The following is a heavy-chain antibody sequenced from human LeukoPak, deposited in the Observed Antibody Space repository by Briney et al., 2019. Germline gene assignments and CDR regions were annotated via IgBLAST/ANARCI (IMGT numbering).Heavy chain of an antibody. CDR3: ARARYCSGGSCYAEY. J-gene: IGHJ4*02. D-gene: IGHD2-15*01. Sequence: GESLKISCKGSGYSFTTYWIGWVRQMLGKGLEWMGIIYPGDSDTRYSPSFQGQVTISADKSISTAYLQWSSLKASDTATYYCARARYCSGGSCYAEYWGQGTLVTVSS. V-gene: IGHV5-51*01. CDR1: GYSFTTYW. CDR2: IYPGDSDT.